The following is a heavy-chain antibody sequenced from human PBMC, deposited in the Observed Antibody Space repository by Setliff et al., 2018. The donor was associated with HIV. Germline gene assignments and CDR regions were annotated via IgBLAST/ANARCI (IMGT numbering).Heavy chain of an antibody. CDR2: IYYSGRT. J-gene: IGHJ3*02. Sequence: SETLSLTCTVSGGSISSSSYYWGWIRQPPGKGLEWIGSIYYSGRTYYNPSLKSRVTISVDTSKNQFSLKLSSVTAADTAVYYCARHSITLVVGVPERDDAFDIWGQGTMVTVSS. CDR1: GGSISSSSYY. V-gene: IGHV4-39*01. CDR3: ARHSITLVVGVPERDDAFDI. D-gene: IGHD3-22*01.